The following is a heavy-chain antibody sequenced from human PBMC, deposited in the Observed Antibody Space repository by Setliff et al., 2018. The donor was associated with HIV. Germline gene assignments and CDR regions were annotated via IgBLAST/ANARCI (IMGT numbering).Heavy chain of an antibody. Sequence: SETLSLTCTVSGGSISSGSYNWSWIRQPAGKGLEWIGSIYYSGSTYYNPSLKSRVTISADKSKNQFSLKLSSVTAADTAVYYCARDYYDILTAYPFDPWGQGTLVTVSS. CDR1: GGSISSGSYN. CDR2: IYYSGST. CDR3: ARDYYDILTAYPFDP. D-gene: IGHD3-9*01. J-gene: IGHJ5*02. V-gene: IGHV4-39*07.